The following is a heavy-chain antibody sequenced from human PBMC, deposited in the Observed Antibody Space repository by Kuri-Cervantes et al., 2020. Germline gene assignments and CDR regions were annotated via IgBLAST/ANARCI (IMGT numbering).Heavy chain of an antibody. D-gene: IGHD6-19*01. CDR1: GFTFSSYA. V-gene: IGHV3-66*01. CDR3: ARSPRGQWPKVYYYGMDV. Sequence: GESLKISCAASGFTFSSYAMSWVRQAPGKGLEWVSVIYSGGSTYYADSVKGRFTISRDNAKNSLYLQMNSLRAEDTAVYYCARSPRGQWPKVYYYGMDVWGQGTTVTVSS. J-gene: IGHJ6*02. CDR2: IYSGGST.